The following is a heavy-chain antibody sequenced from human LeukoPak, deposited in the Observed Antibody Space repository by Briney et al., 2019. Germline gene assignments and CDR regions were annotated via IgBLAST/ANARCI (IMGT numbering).Heavy chain of an antibody. CDR1: GFTFSSYA. V-gene: IGHV3-30*04. CDR2: ISYGGSNK. CDR3: ARDRKGALNYGMDV. Sequence: GGSLRLSCAASGFTFSSYAMHWVRQAPGKGLEWVAVISYGGSNKYYADSVKGRFTISRDNSKNTLYLQMNSLRAEDTAVYYCARDRKGALNYGMDVWGQGTTVTVSS. J-gene: IGHJ6*02.